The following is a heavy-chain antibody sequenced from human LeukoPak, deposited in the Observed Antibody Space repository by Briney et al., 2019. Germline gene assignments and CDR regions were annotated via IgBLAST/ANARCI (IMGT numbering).Heavy chain of an antibody. Sequence: GGSLRLSCAASGFTFSSYAMSWVRQAPGKGLEWVSGISGSGGTTYYADSVKGRFTISRDNSKNTLYLQMNSLRAEDTAIYYCAKGLTNLGDDWGQGTLVTVSS. CDR2: ISGSGGTT. CDR3: AKGLTNLGDD. CDR1: GFTFSSYA. V-gene: IGHV3-23*01. D-gene: IGHD3-9*01. J-gene: IGHJ4*02.